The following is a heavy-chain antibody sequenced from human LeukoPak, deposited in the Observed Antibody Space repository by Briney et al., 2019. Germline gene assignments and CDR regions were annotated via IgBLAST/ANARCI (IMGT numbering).Heavy chain of an antibody. Sequence: PGGSLRLSCAASGFTFDDYAMHWVRQAPGKGLEWVSGISWNSGSIGYADSVKGRFTISRDNAKNSLYLQMNSLRAEDTALYYCARVLRYCSGGNCYSGGLGYMDVWGKGTTVTISS. CDR1: GFTFDDYA. J-gene: IGHJ6*03. D-gene: IGHD2-15*01. V-gene: IGHV3-9*01. CDR2: ISWNSGSI. CDR3: ARVLRYCSGGNCYSGGLGYMDV.